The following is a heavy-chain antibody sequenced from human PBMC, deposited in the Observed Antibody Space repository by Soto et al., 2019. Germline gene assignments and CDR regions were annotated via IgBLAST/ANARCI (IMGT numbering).Heavy chain of an antibody. CDR3: ARGPTWAGNVDY. V-gene: IGHV1-8*01. CDR1: GYTFTSYD. Sequence: QVQLVQSGAEVKKPGASVKVSCKASGYTFTSYDINWVRQATGQGLEWMGWMNPNSGNTGYAQKFQGRVTMTMNSSISTAYMELSSLRSEDTAVYYCARGPTWAGNVDYWGQGTLVTVSS. CDR2: MNPNSGNT. D-gene: IGHD1-1*01. J-gene: IGHJ4*02.